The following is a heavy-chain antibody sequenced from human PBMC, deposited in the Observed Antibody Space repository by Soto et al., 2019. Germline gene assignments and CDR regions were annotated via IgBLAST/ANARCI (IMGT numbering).Heavy chain of an antibody. D-gene: IGHD6-13*01. CDR3: AKCRDGSNLGMDV. CDR1: GFALSSYG. V-gene: IGHV3-30*18. Sequence: PGGSLRLSCAASGFALSSYGMHWVRQAPGKGLEWVAFISNNGGQKKFADSAKVRFSISRDTSKSTVFLQMDSLREDDTALYYCAKCRDGSNLGMDVWGQGTTVTVSS. J-gene: IGHJ6*02. CDR2: ISNNGGQK.